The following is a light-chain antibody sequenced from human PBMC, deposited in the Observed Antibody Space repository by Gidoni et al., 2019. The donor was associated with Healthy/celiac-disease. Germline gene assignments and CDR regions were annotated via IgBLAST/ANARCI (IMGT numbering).Light chain of an antibody. CDR3: QQRSNWPLT. Sequence: DIVLTLSPATLSLSPGERATLTCRDSQSVSSYLAWYQQNPGQAPRLLIYDASNRATGIPARFSGSGSGTDCTLTISSLEPEDFAVYYCQQRSNWPLTFGEXTKVEIK. V-gene: IGKV3-11*01. CDR1: QSVSSY. J-gene: IGKJ4*01. CDR2: DAS.